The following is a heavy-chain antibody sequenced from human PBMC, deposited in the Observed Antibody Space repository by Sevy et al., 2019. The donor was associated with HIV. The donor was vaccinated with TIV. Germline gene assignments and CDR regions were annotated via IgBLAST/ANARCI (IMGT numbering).Heavy chain of an antibody. J-gene: IGHJ4*02. CDR3: ARFVGYSSGRRCSIIDF. Sequence: GGCLRLSCAASGFSLSDHAVSCVRQTPGKGLEWLAVISYNGRNQYYADSVKGRFTISKDDSKNTLYLQLNSLRADDMAMYYCARFVGYSSGRRCSIIDFWGQGTLVSVSS. CDR1: GFSLSDHA. CDR2: ISYNGRNQ. D-gene: IGHD2-15*01. V-gene: IGHV3-30*04.